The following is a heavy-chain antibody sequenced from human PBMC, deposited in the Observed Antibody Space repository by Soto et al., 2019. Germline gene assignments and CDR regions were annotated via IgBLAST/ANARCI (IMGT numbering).Heavy chain of an antibody. CDR2: IIPPFDTP. CDR1: GGTFNNYV. CDR3: QEDEKFGQLSIV. J-gene: IGHJ6*02. Sequence: SVKVSCKASGGTFNNYVFTWVRQAPGQGLEWMGGIIPPFDTPYSVQKFVGRVTMTADESSGTVYMELSSLTSEDTAVYFCQEDEKFGQLSIVSGQGTTPTVSS. V-gene: IGHV1-69*13. D-gene: IGHD3-10*01.